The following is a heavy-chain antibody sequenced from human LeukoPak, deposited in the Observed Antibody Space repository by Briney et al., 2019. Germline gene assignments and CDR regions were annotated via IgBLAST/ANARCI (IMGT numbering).Heavy chain of an antibody. J-gene: IGHJ5*02. CDR3: ARRGKTWCSGGSYCDKGNWFDP. CDR2: INHSGST. CDR1: GGSFSGYY. V-gene: IGHV4-34*01. D-gene: IGHD2-15*01. Sequence: SETLSLTCAVYGGSFSGYYWSWIRQPPGKGLEWIGEINHSGSTNYNPSLKSRVTISVDTSKNQFSLKLSSVTAADTAVYYCARRGKTWCSGGSYCDKGNWFDPWGQGTLVTVSS.